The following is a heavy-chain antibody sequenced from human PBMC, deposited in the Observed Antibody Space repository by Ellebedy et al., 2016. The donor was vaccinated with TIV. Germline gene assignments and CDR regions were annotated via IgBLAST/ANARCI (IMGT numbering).Heavy chain of an antibody. V-gene: IGHV3-21*06. J-gene: IGHJ4*02. CDR2: VSRGREA. Sequence: GGSLRLXCAASGFTFSISGMTWVRQRPGKGLEWVAAVSRGREAYYADPFKGRFFISRDNDLNSVFLQLNNLRVEDMAVYYCSRDGREWSRDCWGQGTLVTVSS. CDR1: GFTFSISG. CDR3: SRDGREWSRDC. D-gene: IGHD3-3*01.